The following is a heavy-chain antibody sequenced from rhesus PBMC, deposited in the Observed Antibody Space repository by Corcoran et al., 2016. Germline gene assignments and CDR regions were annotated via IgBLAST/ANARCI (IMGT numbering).Heavy chain of an antibody. CDR2: VDPEEGEA. CDR3: ATSGYSSGFDY. D-gene: IGHD6-31*01. V-gene: IGHV1-111*02. Sequence: EVQLLQSGAEVKKPGASVTISCKAYGYTFPPYYLHLVRPAPGKGLEWMGRVDPEEGEAIHAKKCQDRVTITADTSTDTAYMELSSLRSEDTAVYYCATSGYSSGFDYWGQGVLVTVSS. J-gene: IGHJ4*01. CDR1: GYTFPPYY.